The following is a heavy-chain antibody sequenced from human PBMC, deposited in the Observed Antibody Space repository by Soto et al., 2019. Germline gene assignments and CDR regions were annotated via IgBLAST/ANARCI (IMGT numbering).Heavy chain of an antibody. CDR1: GFTFDDYP. CDR2: ITWNSANV. J-gene: IGHJ5*02. CDR3: AKGGYCTDGSCYTEFAP. Sequence: QLVESGGGLVQPGRSLRLSCTASGFTFDDYPMHWVRQRPGQGLEWVSGITWNSANVGYADSVRGRFTISRDNAKNSLFLQMDNLRPEDTAFYFCAKGGYCTDGSCYTEFAPRGQGTLFTVSS. V-gene: IGHV3-9*01. D-gene: IGHD2-15*01.